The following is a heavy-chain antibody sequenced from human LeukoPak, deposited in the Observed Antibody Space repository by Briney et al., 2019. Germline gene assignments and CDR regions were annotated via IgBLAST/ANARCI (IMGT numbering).Heavy chain of an antibody. CDR2: ISSSSSYI. Sequence: GGSLRLSCAASGFTFSSYSMNWVRRAPGKGLEWVSSISSSSSYIYYADSVKGRFTISRDNAKNSLYLQMNSLRAEDTAVYYCAREGGFLEWLPTHDAFDIWGQGTMVTVSS. J-gene: IGHJ3*02. CDR3: AREGGFLEWLPTHDAFDI. CDR1: GFTFSSYS. V-gene: IGHV3-21*01. D-gene: IGHD3-3*01.